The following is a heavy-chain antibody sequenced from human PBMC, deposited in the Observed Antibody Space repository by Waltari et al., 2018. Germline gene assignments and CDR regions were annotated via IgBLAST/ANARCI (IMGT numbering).Heavy chain of an antibody. CDR2: ISSSGSTI. CDR3: ARAPRRQWLHAFDI. V-gene: IGHV3-48*03. CDR1: GFTFSRYE. D-gene: IGHD6-19*01. J-gene: IGHJ3*02. Sequence: EVQLVESGGGLVQPGGSLRLSFAASGFTFSRYEMNWVRQAPGKGLEWVSYISSSGSTIYYADSVKGRFTISRDNAKNSLYLQMNSLRAEDTAVYYCARAPRRQWLHAFDIWGQGTMVTVSS.